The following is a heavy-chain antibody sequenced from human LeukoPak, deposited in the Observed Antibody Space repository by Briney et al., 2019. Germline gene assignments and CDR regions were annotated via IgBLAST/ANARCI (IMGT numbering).Heavy chain of an antibody. CDR3: ARANQLLYGPDAFDI. CDR1: GGSFSGYY. J-gene: IGHJ3*02. Sequence: SETLSLTCAVYGGSFSGYYLSWIRQPPGKGLEWIGEINHSGSTNYNPSLKSRVTISVDTSKNQFSLKLSSVTAADTAVYYCARANQLLYGPDAFDIWGQGTMVTVSS. CDR2: INHSGST. V-gene: IGHV4-34*01. D-gene: IGHD2-2*02.